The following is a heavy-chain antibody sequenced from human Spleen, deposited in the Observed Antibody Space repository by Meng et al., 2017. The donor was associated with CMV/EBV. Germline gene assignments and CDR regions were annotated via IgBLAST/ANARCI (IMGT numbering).Heavy chain of an antibody. CDR1: GFIFKNYG. CDR3: AKGVSRGTGDF. CDR2: IWSDGSNK. J-gene: IGHJ4*02. Sequence: GESLKISCAASGFIFKNYGMHWVRQAPGKGLEWVAFIWSDGSNKYYLDSVNGRFTISKDISQNTVFLQMSSLRAEDTALYYCAKGVSRGTGDFRGQGTLVTVSS. D-gene: IGHD1-1*01. V-gene: IGHV3-30*02.